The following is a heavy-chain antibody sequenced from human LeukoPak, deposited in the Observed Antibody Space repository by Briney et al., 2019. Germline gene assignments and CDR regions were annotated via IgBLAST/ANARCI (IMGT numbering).Heavy chain of an antibody. CDR3: ARDPGYNNNFGY. CDR2: ITRSGSTK. J-gene: IGHJ4*02. V-gene: IGHV3-48*03. D-gene: IGHD5-24*01. CDR1: GFTFSSYE. Sequence: GGSLRLSCAASGFTFSSYEMNWVRQAPGKGLEWISYITRSGSTKKYADSVKGRFTISRDNAKNSLYLQMDSLRAEDTAVYYCARDPGYNNNFGYWGQGTLVTVSS.